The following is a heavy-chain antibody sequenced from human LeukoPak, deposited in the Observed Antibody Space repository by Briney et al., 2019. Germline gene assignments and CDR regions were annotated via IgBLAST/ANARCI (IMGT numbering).Heavy chain of an antibody. Sequence: GGSLRLSCAASGFTFNSYWMHWVRQTPGKGLVWVSRLHTDGSATFYADSVKGRFTVSRDNPKSTLYLQMNSLTPEDTAIYYCAREGHYDSRGPDYWGQGTLVTVSS. CDR2: LHTDGSAT. CDR1: GFTFNSYW. D-gene: IGHD3-22*01. J-gene: IGHJ4*02. V-gene: IGHV3-74*01. CDR3: AREGHYDSRGPDY.